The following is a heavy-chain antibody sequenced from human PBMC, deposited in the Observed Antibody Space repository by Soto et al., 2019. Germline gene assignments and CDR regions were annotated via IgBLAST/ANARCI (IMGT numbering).Heavy chain of an antibody. D-gene: IGHD2-2*01. CDR3: AKHHSFCTSTTCYFDY. CDR2: IKEDGSEK. V-gene: IGHV3-7*03. J-gene: IGHJ4*02. Sequence: EVQLTESGGDLVQPGGSLRLSCAASGFTFSSYWMSWVRQAPGKGLEWVANIKEDGSEKYYVDSVKGRFTISRDNAKNSLYLQMDSLRAEDTAVYFCAKHHSFCTSTTCYFDYWGQGDLVTVSS. CDR1: GFTFSSYW.